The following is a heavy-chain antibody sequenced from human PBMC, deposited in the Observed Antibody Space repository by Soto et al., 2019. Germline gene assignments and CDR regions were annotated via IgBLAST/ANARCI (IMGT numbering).Heavy chain of an antibody. CDR2: ISDDGNNN. Sequence: QVQLVESEGGVVQPGRSLRLSCSASGFTFSNYSMHWVRQAPATGLEWVAVISDDGNNNFYADSVKGRFTIARDNSRNTLYLHMNSLRPEDTAVYHCARDSSSAPFDYWGQGTLVTVSS. CDR3: ARDSSSAPFDY. CDR1: GFTFSNYS. J-gene: IGHJ4*02. D-gene: IGHD6-6*01. V-gene: IGHV3-30*03.